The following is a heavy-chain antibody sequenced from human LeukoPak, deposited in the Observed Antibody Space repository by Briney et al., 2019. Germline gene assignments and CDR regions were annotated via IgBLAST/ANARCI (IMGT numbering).Heavy chain of an antibody. CDR3: AREQYYYGSGSYYSGGYGMDV. D-gene: IGHD3-10*01. J-gene: IGHJ6*02. V-gene: IGHV3-23*01. CDR2: IGGSGGSP. CDR1: GFTFSNYA. Sequence: GGSLRLSCAVSGFTFSNYAMTWVRQAPGKGLEWVSSIGGSGGSPHYADSVKGRFTISRDNSKNTLYLQINSLRAEDTAVYYCAREQYYYGSGSYYSGGYGMDVWGQGTTVTVSS.